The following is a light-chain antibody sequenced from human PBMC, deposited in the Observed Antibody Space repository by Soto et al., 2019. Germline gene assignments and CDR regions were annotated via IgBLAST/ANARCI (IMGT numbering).Light chain of an antibody. CDR1: SSDIGGYHY. CDR3: HSYASTDTFV. CDR2: DVN. J-gene: IGLJ1*01. Sequence: QSVLTQPRSVSGSPGQSVTISCTGTSSDIGGYHYVSWYQKHPGKAPQLIIYDVNKRPSGVPDRFSASKSGNTASLTISGLQADDEADYYCHSYASTDTFVFGTGTKLTVL. V-gene: IGLV2-11*01.